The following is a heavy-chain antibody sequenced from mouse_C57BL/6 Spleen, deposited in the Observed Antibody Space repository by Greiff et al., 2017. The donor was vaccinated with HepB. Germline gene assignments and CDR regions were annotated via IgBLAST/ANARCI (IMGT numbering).Heavy chain of an antibody. Sequence: VQLQQSGPELVKPGASVKISCKASGYAFSSSWMNWVKQRPGKGLEWIGRIYPGDGDTNYNGKFKGKATLTADNSSSTAYMQLSSLTSEDSAVYFCARSPYYGSSYPYYFDYWGQGTTLTVSS. CDR2: IYPGDGDT. CDR3: ARSPYYGSSYPYYFDY. CDR1: GYAFSSSW. J-gene: IGHJ2*01. D-gene: IGHD1-1*01. V-gene: IGHV1-82*01.